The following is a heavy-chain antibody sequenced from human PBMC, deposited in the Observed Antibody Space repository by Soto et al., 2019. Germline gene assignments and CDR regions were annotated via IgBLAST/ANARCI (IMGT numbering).Heavy chain of an antibody. CDR2: IYHSGST. CDR1: GGSISSGGYS. CDR3: ARGLKWGEGSSGFFLDY. V-gene: IGHV4-30-2*01. J-gene: IGHJ4*02. Sequence: SETLSLTCAVSGGSISSGGYSWSWIRQPPGKGLEWIGYIYHSGSTYYNPSLKSRVTISVDRSKNQFSLKLSSVTAADTAVYYCARGLKWGEGSSGFFLDYWGQGTLVTVSS. D-gene: IGHD3-22*01.